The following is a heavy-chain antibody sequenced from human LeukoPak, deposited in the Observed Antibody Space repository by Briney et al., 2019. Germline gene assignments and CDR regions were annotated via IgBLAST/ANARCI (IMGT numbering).Heavy chain of an antibody. Sequence: QPGGSLRLSCVASGFTFSSYDMHWVRHGTGKGLEWISAIYPVGNTCYSDSVKGRFTISRENAKSSLFLQMNSLRAADTAVYYCVREPAYTGTWWYPDLWGRGTLVTVSS. CDR1: GFTFSSYD. CDR2: IYPVGNT. J-gene: IGHJ2*01. CDR3: VREPAYTGTWWYPDL. D-gene: IGHD2-15*01. V-gene: IGHV3-13*01.